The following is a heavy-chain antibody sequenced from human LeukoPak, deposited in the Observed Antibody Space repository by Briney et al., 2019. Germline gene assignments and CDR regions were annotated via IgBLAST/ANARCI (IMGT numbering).Heavy chain of an antibody. CDR1: GYTFTSYG. CDR3: ARDSIVLMVYAIVSGYYYMDV. V-gene: IGHV1-18*01. Sequence: GASVKVSCKASGYTFTSYGISWVRQAPGQGLEWMGWISAYNGNTNYAQKPQGRVTMTTDTSTSTAYMELRSLRSDDTAVYYCARDSIVLMVYAIVSGYYYMDVWGKGTTVTVSS. J-gene: IGHJ6*03. CDR2: ISAYNGNT. D-gene: IGHD2-8*01.